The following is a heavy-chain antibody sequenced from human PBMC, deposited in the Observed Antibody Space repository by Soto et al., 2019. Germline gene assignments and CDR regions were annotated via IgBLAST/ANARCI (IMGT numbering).Heavy chain of an antibody. CDR1: GFTFSSYA. V-gene: IGHV3-23*01. CDR2: ISGSGGST. D-gene: IGHD3-22*01. J-gene: IGHJ4*02. Sequence: EVQLLESGGGLVQPGGSLRLSCAASGFTFSSYAMSWVRQAPGKGLEWVSAISGSGGSTYYADSVKGRFTISRDNSKNTLDLQVNSLRAEDTAVYYGAKAGVWGSGYYYDYWGEGTLVTVSS. CDR3: AKAGVWGSGYYYDY.